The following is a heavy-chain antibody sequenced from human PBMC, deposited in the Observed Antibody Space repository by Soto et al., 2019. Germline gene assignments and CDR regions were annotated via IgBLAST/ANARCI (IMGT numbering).Heavy chain of an antibody. CDR1: GDSMSSTSYY. J-gene: IGHJ6*02. V-gene: IGHV4-39*01. Sequence: SDTLSLTCTVSGDSMSSTSYYWGWIRQPPGKGLEWIGSIYYSGSTYYNPSLKSRVTISVDTSKNQFSLKLSSVTAADTAVYYCARQKGSCSGGSCYSGRYYYYGMDVWGQGTTVTVSS. CDR2: IYYSGST. D-gene: IGHD2-15*01. CDR3: ARQKGSCSGGSCYSGRYYYYGMDV.